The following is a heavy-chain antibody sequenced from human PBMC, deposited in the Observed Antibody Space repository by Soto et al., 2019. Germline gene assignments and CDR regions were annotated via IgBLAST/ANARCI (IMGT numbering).Heavy chain of an antibody. CDR3: ARGVIDCISTSCYGTLVP. CDR2: VYYSGST. D-gene: IGHD2-2*01. CDR1: GLPISSYY. J-gene: IGHJ4*02. Sequence: SATLSLTCTLSGLPISSYYWSWIRQPPRKGLEWIGYVYYSGSTNYNPSLKSRVTISVDTSKNQFSLKLSSVTAADTAVYYCARGVIDCISTSCYGTLVPWGQGTLVTIS. V-gene: IGHV4-59*01.